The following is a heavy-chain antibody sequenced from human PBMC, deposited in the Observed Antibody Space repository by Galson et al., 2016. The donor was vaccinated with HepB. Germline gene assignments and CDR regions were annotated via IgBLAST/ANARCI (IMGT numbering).Heavy chain of an antibody. D-gene: IGHD2-8*02. CDR3: ARDLLMGHTRGIFDI. CDR1: GFTFSSCS. V-gene: IGHV3-21*06. CDR2: ISGSSDYL. Sequence: SLRLSCAASGFTFSSCSMNWVRQSPGKGLEWVSAISGSSDYLYYADSVRGRFTISRDNTKNSLYLQMNGLRADDTALYYCARDLLMGHTRGIFDIWGQGTPVAVSS. J-gene: IGHJ3*02.